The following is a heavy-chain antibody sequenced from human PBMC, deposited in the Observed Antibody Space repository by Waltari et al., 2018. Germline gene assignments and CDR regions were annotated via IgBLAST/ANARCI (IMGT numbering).Heavy chain of an antibody. V-gene: IGHV4-39*01. CDR3: ARHDGGNTYDAFDI. J-gene: IGHJ3*02. CDR2: IYYSGRT. D-gene: IGHD2-15*01. Sequence: QLQLQESGPGLVKPSETLSLTCTVSGGSISSSSYYWGWIRQPPGKGLEWIGSIYYSGRTYYNPSLKSRVTISVDTSKNQFSLKLSSVTAADTAVYYCARHDGGNTYDAFDIWGQGTMVTVSS. CDR1: GGSISSSSYY.